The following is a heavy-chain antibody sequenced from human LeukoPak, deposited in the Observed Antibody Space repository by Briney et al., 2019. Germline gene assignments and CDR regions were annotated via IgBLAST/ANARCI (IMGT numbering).Heavy chain of an antibody. D-gene: IGHD6-6*01. CDR1: GYSFTKYG. Sequence: ASVKVSCKASGYSFTKYGLNWVRQAPGQGLQWMGWISCYNGHTHYAQSFQGRVTMTTDTSTNTAYMELRGLRSDDTAIYYCARREGRSASPFFFDSWGQGTLVTASS. CDR3: ARREGRSASPFFFDS. V-gene: IGHV1-18*01. J-gene: IGHJ4*02. CDR2: ISCYNGHT.